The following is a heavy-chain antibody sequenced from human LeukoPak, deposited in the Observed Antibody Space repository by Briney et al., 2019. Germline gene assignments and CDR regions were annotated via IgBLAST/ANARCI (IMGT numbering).Heavy chain of an antibody. J-gene: IGHJ4*02. V-gene: IGHV1-3*01. Sequence: SVKVSCRASGYSFTSYAMHWVRQAPGQRLEWMGWINADNGNTKYSQKFQGRVTITRDTSASTAYMELSSLRSEDTAVYYCARGGGGSYCDYWGQGTLVTVSS. D-gene: IGHD1-26*01. CDR3: ARGGGGSYCDY. CDR2: INADNGNT. CDR1: GYSFTSYA.